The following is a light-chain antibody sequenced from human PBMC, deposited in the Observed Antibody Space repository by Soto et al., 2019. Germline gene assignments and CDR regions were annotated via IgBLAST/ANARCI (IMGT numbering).Light chain of an antibody. CDR2: DAS. V-gene: IGKV1-5*01. CDR3: QQYYTYSWT. Sequence: DIQMTQSPSTLSAXXGXXVXITCRAXXSISLWLAWYQLKPGKAPNLLIYDASILESGVPSRFRGSGSGTEFSLTINSLQPDDFATYYCQQYYTYSWTFGQGTKVEIK. CDR1: XSISLW. J-gene: IGKJ1*01.